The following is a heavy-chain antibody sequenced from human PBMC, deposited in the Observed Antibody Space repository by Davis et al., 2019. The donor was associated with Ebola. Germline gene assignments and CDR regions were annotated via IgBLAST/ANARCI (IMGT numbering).Heavy chain of an antibody. V-gene: IGHV3-48*04. CDR1: GFTFSSYS. Sequence: GESLKISCAASGFTFSSYSMNWVRQAPGKGLEWVSYISSSGSTIYYADSVKGRFTISRDNAKNSLYLQMNSLRAEDTAVYYCARNTVAGILDWGWFDPWGQGTLVTVSS. CDR3: ARNTVAGILDWGWFDP. J-gene: IGHJ5*02. CDR2: ISSSGSTI. D-gene: IGHD6-19*01.